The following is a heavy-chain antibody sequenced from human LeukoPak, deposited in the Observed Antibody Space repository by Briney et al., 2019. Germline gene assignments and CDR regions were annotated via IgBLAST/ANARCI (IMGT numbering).Heavy chain of an antibody. D-gene: IGHD1-14*01. V-gene: IGHV3-7*01. CDR2: INQGGSDK. CDR3: TRDRSRAEDD. CDR1: GFTFSAHW. J-gene: IGHJ4*02. Sequence: GGSLRLSCAASGFTFSAHWLSWVRQAPGKGLEWVANINQGGSDKYYVDSVKGRFTISRDNANNLLYLQMNSLRGEDTAVYYCTRDRSRAEDDWGQGTLVTVSS.